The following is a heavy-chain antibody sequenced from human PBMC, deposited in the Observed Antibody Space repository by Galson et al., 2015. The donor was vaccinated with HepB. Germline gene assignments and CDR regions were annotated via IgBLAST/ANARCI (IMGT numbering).Heavy chain of an antibody. CDR3: ARPLYYYGSGSYFNGAPGAFDV. V-gene: IGHV3-30*03. Sequence: SLRLSCAASGFTFSTYGMHWVRQAPGKGLEWVASISDDGSNKYYADSVKGRFTVSRDSSMNTLYLQMNSLKTEDTAVYYCARPLYYYGSGSYFNGAPGAFDVWGQGTMVTVSS. D-gene: IGHD3-10*01. CDR1: GFTFSTYG. CDR2: ISDDGSNK. J-gene: IGHJ3*01.